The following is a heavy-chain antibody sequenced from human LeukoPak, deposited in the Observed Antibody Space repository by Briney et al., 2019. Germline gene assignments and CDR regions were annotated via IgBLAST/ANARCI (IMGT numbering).Heavy chain of an antibody. Sequence: GGSLRLSCAASGVSFSSYAMSWVRQAPGKGLEWVSAISGSGGSTYYADSVKGRFTISRDNSKNTLYLQMNSLRAEDTAVYYCAKDRGSSSGYPAYWGQGTLVTVSS. V-gene: IGHV3-23*01. CDR3: AKDRGSSSGYPAY. CDR1: GVSFSSYA. CDR2: ISGSGGST. J-gene: IGHJ4*02. D-gene: IGHD2-15*01.